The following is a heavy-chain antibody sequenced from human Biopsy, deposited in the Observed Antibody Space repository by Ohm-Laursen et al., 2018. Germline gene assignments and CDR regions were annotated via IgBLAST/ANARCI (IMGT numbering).Heavy chain of an antibody. Sequence: SETLSLTCTVSGASIEDYYWTWIRQAPGKTLEWIASINYRGNTNYNPPLKSRVTMSAHTSTNQFSLKLTSVTAADTAVYYCARDKITYCASTSCDYFGMDVWGQGTTVTVSS. D-gene: IGHD2-2*01. CDR3: ARDKITYCASTSCDYFGMDV. CDR2: INYRGNT. V-gene: IGHV4-59*01. J-gene: IGHJ6*02. CDR1: GASIEDYY.